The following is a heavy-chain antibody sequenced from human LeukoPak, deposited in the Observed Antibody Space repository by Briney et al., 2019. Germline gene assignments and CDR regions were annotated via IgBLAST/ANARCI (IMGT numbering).Heavy chain of an antibody. Sequence: GGSLKISCKGSGYNFANYWIGWVRQMPGKGLEWMGIIFPGDSDIRYSPSFQGQVSISADKSIGTTYLQRSSLKASDTAMYYCARQVPGCSGGACYSGWFDPWGQGTLVTVSS. J-gene: IGHJ5*02. CDR2: IFPGDSDI. V-gene: IGHV5-51*01. CDR3: ARQVPGCSGGACYSGWFDP. D-gene: IGHD2-15*01. CDR1: GYNFANYW.